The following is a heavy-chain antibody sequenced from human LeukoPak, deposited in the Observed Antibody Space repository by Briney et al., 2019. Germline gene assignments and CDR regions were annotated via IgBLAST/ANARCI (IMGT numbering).Heavy chain of an antibody. V-gene: IGHV4-39*01. J-gene: IGHJ4*02. CDR1: GGSISSSSYY. D-gene: IGHD2-2*01. Sequence: SETLSLTCTVSGGSISSSSYYWGWIRQPPGKGLEWIGSIYYSGSTYYNPSLKSRVTISVDTSKNQFSLKLSSVTAADTAVYYCARHAYRSIGSSTSCYAGFNYWGQGTLVTVSS. CDR2: IYYSGST. CDR3: ARHAYRSIGSSTSCYAGFNY.